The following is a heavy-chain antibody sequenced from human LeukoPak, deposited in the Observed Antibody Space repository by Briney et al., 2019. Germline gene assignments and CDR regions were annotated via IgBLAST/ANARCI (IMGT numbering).Heavy chain of an antibody. CDR3: ARGKMGSGWYKNVCFDY. CDR2: ISSSGSTI. V-gene: IGHV3-11*01. CDR1: GFTFSDYY. Sequence: PGGSLRLPCAASGFTFSDYYMSWIRQAPGKGLKWVSYISSSGSTIYYADSVKGRFTISRDNAKNSLYLQMNSLRAEDTAVYYCARGKMGSGWYKNVCFDYWARETRAPAP. D-gene: IGHD6-19*01. J-gene: IGHJ4*02.